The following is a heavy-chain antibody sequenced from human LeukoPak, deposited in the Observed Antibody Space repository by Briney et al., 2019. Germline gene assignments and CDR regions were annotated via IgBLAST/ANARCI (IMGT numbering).Heavy chain of an antibody. CDR3: ARDWGAAGLWDY. J-gene: IGHJ4*02. Sequence: PGGSLRLSCATSGFTFSNYWMSWVRQAPGKGLEWVANIKEDGSEKNYVDSVKGRFTISRDNAKNSLYLQMNSLRAEDTAIYYWARDWGAAGLWDYWGQGTLVTVSS. D-gene: IGHD6-13*01. CDR2: IKEDGSEK. V-gene: IGHV3-7*05. CDR1: GFTFSNYW.